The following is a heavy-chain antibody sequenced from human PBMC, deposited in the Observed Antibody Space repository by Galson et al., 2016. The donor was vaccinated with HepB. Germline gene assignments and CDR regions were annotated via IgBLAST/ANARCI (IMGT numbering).Heavy chain of an antibody. CDR3: ARTEFGEVGTTTSMVGY. D-gene: IGHD1-26*01. J-gene: IGHJ4*02. V-gene: IGHV4-4*02. Sequence: SETLSLTCAVSGGSVSSHNWWSWVRQPPGKGLEWIGEVFHSGSTNYNPSLKSRVTISVDTSKNQFTLKMSSVTAADSAVYYCARTEFGEVGTTTSMVGYWGQGTPVTISS. CDR2: VFHSGST. CDR1: GGSVSSHNW.